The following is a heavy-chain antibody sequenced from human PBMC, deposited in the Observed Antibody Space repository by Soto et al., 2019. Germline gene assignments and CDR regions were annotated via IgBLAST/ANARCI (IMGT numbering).Heavy chain of an antibody. CDR3: AKDSLKCNGVFDGFDV. CDR1: GFTYNSHA. D-gene: IGHD2-8*01. J-gene: IGHJ3*01. CDR2: IGSSDI. Sequence: PGRAPGLSCAFDGFTYNSHAMSWVRQAPGKRLEWVSTIGSSDIYYADSVKGRFTISRDNSKNILFLQMNSLRADDTAIYYCAKDSLKCNGVFDGFDVSGRAKMV. V-gene: IGHV3-23*01.